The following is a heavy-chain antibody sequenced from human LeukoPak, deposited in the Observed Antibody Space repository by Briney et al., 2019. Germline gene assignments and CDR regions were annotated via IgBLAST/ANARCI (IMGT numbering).Heavy chain of an antibody. D-gene: IGHD2-8*02. V-gene: IGHV3-23*01. Sequence: GGCLRLSCAASGFTFSSYAMSWVRQAPGKGLEWVSGISGGDGNTYYADSVKGRFTISRDNSKNTLYLQMNSLRAEDTAVYYCAKIRLVGLDAFDIWGQGTMVTVSS. CDR1: GFTFSSYA. CDR3: AKIRLVGLDAFDI. CDR2: ISGGDGNT. J-gene: IGHJ3*02.